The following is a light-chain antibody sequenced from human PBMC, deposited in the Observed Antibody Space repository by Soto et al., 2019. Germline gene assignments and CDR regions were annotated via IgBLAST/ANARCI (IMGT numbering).Light chain of an antibody. CDR1: QSVSSN. CDR3: QQYYDWPIT. V-gene: IGKV3-15*01. Sequence: EILVTQSPATLSISEGEIATLSCRASQSVSSNLAWYQQKPGQAPRLLIYGASTRATGIPARFSGSGSGTEFTLTISSLQSEDFAVYYCQQYYDWPITFGQGTRLEI. CDR2: GAS. J-gene: IGKJ5*01.